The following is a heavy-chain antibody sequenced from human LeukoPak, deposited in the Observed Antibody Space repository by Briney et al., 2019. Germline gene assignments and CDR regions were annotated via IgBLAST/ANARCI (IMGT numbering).Heavy chain of an antibody. Sequence: PGGSLRLSCAASGFTFSSYAMSWVRQAPGKGLEWVSAISGSGGSTYYADSVKGRFTISRDNAKNSLYLQMNSLRAEDTAVYYCARDIGPYYYGSGSLSAPDYWGQGTLVTVSS. J-gene: IGHJ4*02. CDR1: GFTFSSYA. CDR2: ISGSGGST. D-gene: IGHD3-10*01. V-gene: IGHV3-23*01. CDR3: ARDIGPYYYGSGSLSAPDY.